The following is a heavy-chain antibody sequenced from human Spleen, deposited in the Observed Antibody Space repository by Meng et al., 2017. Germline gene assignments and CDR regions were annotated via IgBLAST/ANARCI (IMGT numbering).Heavy chain of an antibody. V-gene: IGHV1-69*05. CDR3: EREVRVRGVPTNFDY. D-gene: IGHD3-10*01. CDR1: GGIFSNSF. J-gene: IGHJ4*02. Sequence: QLVKCAGGWMKPGSAVKVSCKAPGGIFSNSFVGWVRQAPGQGLEWMGGINGNTNDAQKLQSIVTITTDTATSTAYMELSSLRSEETAVNYWEREVRVRGVPTNFDYWGQGTLVTVSS. CDR2: INGNT.